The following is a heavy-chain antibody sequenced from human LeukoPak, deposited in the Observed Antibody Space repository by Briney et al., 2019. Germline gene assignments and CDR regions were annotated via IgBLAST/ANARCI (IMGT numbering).Heavy chain of an antibody. CDR3: ASGSPFDY. CDR2: IYHSGST. CDR1: GGSVSSGSYY. J-gene: IGHJ4*02. V-gene: IGHV4-61*01. Sequence: PSETLSLTCTVSGGSVSSGSYYWSWIRQPPGKGLEWIGEIYHSGSTNYNPSLKSRVTISVDKSKNQFSLKLSSVTAADTAVYYCASGSPFDYWGQGTLVTVSS.